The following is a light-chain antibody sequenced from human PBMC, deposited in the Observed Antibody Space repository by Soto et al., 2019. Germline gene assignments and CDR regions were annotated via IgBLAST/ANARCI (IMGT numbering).Light chain of an antibody. CDR3: QQYGSSPRT. CDR1: QSVSSSY. V-gene: IGKV3-20*01. Sequence: IVLTQSPGTLSLSPWERATLSCRASQSVSSSYLGGYQQKPGQAPRRPMYGASSRATGIPERFSGSGSGTDFTLTISRLEPEDFAVYYCQQYGSSPRTFGQGTKVDIK. CDR2: GAS. J-gene: IGKJ1*01.